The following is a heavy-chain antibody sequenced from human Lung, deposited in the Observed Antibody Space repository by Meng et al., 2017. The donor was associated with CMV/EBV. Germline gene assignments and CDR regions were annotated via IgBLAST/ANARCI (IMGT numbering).Heavy chain of an antibody. Sequence: SVMVSCKASGGTFSSYAISCVRQPRGQGLEWMGGIIPISGTLNYAQKFQGRVTITTDESTDTVYIKLSSLRSENTAVYSYAGNSCSWRILFPRVWVYYGMDVWGQGTTVTVSS. CDR2: IIPISGTL. J-gene: IGHJ6*02. V-gene: IGHV1-69*05. D-gene: IGHD2/OR15-2a*01. CDR1: GGTFSSYA. CDR3: AGNSCSWRILFPRVWVYYGMDV.